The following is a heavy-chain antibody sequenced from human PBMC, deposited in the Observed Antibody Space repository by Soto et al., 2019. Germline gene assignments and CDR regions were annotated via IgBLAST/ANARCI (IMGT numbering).Heavy chain of an antibody. CDR3: ARDSSSWYAFDI. CDR1: GFTFSSYW. Sequence: GGSLRLSCAASGFTFSSYWMSWVRQAPGKGLECVANIKQDGSEKYYVDSVKVRFTISRDNAKNSLYLQMNSLRAGDTAVYYCARDSSSWYAFDIWGQGTMVTVSS. D-gene: IGHD6-13*01. V-gene: IGHV3-7*03. J-gene: IGHJ3*02. CDR2: IKQDGSEK.